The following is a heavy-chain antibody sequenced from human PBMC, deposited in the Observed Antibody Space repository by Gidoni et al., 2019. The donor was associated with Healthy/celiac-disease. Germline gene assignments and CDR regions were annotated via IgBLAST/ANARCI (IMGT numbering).Heavy chain of an antibody. V-gene: IGHV1-8*01. Sequence: QVQLVQSGAEVKKPGASVKVSCKASGYTFTSYDINWVRQATGQGLEWMGWMNPNSGNTGYAQKFQGRVTMTRNTSISTAYMELSSLRSEDTAVYYCARRGYCSSTSCYWYYYYMDVWGKGTTVTVSS. CDR2: MNPNSGNT. CDR1: GYTFTSYD. D-gene: IGHD2-2*01. J-gene: IGHJ6*03. CDR3: ARRGYCSSTSCYWYYYYMDV.